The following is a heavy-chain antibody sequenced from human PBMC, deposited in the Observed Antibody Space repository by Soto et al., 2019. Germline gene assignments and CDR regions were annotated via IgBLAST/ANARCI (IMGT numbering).Heavy chain of an antibody. CDR1: GFTFSSYS. V-gene: IGHV3-48*01. CDR3: AREGGDLNWFDP. Sequence: EVQLVESGGGLVQPGGSLRLSCAASGFTFSSYSMNWVRQAPGKGLEWVSNISSSSSTIYYAGSVKGRFTISRDNAKNSLYLQMNSLRAEDTAVYYCAREGGDLNWFDPWGQGTLVTVSS. J-gene: IGHJ5*02. D-gene: IGHD4-17*01. CDR2: ISSSSSTI.